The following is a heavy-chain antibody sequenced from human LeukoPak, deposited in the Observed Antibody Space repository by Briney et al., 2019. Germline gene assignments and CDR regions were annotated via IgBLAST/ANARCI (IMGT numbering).Heavy chain of an antibody. CDR1: GGSISSYY. Sequence: PSETLSLTCTVSGGSISSYYWSWIRQPPGKGLEWIGYIYYSGSTNYNPSLKSRVTISVDTSKNQFSLKLSSVTAADTAVYYCARDPSLYSSSRYGNFDYWGQGTLVTVSS. D-gene: IGHD6-13*01. J-gene: IGHJ4*02. CDR2: IYYSGST. CDR3: ARDPSLYSSSRYGNFDY. V-gene: IGHV4-59*01.